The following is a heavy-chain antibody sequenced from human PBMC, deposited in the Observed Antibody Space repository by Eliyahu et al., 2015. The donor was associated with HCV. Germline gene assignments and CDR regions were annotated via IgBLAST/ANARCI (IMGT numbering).Heavy chain of an antibody. D-gene: IGHD3-10*01. J-gene: IGHJ4*02. Sequence: EVQLMESGGGLVQPGGSLRLSCAASGXTFRRYWMHWVXQAPGKGLVWVSRINEDGSRTDYADSVKGRFTISRDNAKNTLYLHMDSLRAEDTAVYYCTRDIGGSGSYWGQGTLVTVSS. V-gene: IGHV3-74*01. CDR1: GXTFRRYW. CDR3: TRDIGGSGSY. CDR2: INEDGSRT.